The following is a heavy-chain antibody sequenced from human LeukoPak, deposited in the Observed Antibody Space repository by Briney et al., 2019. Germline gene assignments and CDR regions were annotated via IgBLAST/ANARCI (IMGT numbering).Heavy chain of an antibody. CDR2: IRAGSDVS. J-gene: IGHJ4*02. V-gene: IGHV3-23*01. CDR3: AQDWIDGDSGIDQ. D-gene: IGHD4-17*01. CDR1: AFTFSRFA. Sequence: GGSLRLSCAASAFTFSRFAMSWVRQAPGKGLEWVSAIRAGSDVSYYADFVKGRFTISRDNSKNMLFLQMNSLKVEDTAIYFCAQDWIDGDSGIDQWGQGTLVTVSA.